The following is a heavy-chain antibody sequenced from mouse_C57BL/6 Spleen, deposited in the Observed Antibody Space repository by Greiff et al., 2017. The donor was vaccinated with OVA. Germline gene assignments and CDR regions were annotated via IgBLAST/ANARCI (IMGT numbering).Heavy chain of an antibody. CDR3: ASLRLDSSGYGYAMDY. J-gene: IGHJ4*01. CDR2: LSSGGSYT. D-gene: IGHD3-2*02. CDR1: GFTFSSYG. Sequence: EVQRVESGGDLVKPGGSLKLSCAASGFTFSSYGMSWVRQTPDKRLEWVATLSSGGSYTYYPDSVKGRFTISRDNAKNTLYLQMSSLKSEDTAMYYCASLRLDSSGYGYAMDYWGQGTSVTVSS. V-gene: IGHV5-6*01.